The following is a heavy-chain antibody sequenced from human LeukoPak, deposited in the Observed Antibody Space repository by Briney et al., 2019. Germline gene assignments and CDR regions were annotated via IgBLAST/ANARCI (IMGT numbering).Heavy chain of an antibody. J-gene: IGHJ4*02. Sequence: GGSLRLSCAASGFTFSSYSMNWVRQAPGRGLEWVSSISSSSSYIYYADSVKGRFTISRDNAKNSLYLQMNSLRAEDMAVYYCARDNDYGDFDYWGQGTLVTVSS. V-gene: IGHV3-21*01. CDR1: GFTFSSYS. CDR2: ISSSSSYI. D-gene: IGHD4-17*01. CDR3: ARDNDYGDFDY.